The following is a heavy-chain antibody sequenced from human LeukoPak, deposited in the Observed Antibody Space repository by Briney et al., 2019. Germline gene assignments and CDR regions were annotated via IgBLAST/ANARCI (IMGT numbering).Heavy chain of an antibody. D-gene: IGHD3-3*02. Sequence: PQTLSLTCTVSGGSTNTYYWSWIRQPPGKGLEWIGYIYDSGSTNYNPSLKSRVTISVDTSKNQFSLKLNSVSAADTAVYYCARARFSTIYYFGYWGQGALVTVSS. CDR2: IYDSGST. J-gene: IGHJ4*02. V-gene: IGHV4-59*01. CDR3: ARARFSTIYYFGY. CDR1: GGSTNTYY.